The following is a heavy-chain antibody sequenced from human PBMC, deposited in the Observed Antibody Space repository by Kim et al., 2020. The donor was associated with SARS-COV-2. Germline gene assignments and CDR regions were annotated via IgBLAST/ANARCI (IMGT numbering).Heavy chain of an antibody. V-gene: IGHV3-11*01. Sequence: GRFTISRDNAKNSLYLQMNSLRAEDTAVYYCARLGGLGYCSGGSCYGIYYWGQGTLVTVSS. CDR3: ARLGGLGYCSGGSCYGIYY. D-gene: IGHD2-15*01. J-gene: IGHJ4*02.